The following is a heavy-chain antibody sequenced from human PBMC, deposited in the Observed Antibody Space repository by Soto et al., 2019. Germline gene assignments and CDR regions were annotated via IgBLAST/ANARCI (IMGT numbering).Heavy chain of an antibody. V-gene: IGHV4-61*08. CDR2: IYYSGST. CDR3: ARGSYASNFDY. Sequence: SETLSLTCAVSGGSISSGGYSWSWIRQPPGKGLEWIGYIYYSGSTNYNPSLKSRVTISVDTSKNQFSLRLNSVTAADTAVYYCARGSYASNFDYWGQGNMVTVSS. J-gene: IGHJ4*02. D-gene: IGHD3-16*01. CDR1: GGSISSGGYS.